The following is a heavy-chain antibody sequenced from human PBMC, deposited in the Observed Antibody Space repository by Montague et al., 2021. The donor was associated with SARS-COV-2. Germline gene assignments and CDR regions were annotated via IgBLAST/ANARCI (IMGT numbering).Heavy chain of an antibody. J-gene: IGHJ4*02. CDR1: GGSFSGYY. V-gene: IGHV4-34*01. D-gene: IGHD5-12*01. CDR2: INYSGSI. Sequence: SETLSLTCAVYGGSFSGYYWSWIRQPPGKGLEWIGEINYSGSINYNPSLKSRVTISVDTSKNQFSLKLSSVTAADTAVYYCAREVGRGYSGYEGEYWGQGTLVTVSS. CDR3: AREVGRGYSGYEGEY.